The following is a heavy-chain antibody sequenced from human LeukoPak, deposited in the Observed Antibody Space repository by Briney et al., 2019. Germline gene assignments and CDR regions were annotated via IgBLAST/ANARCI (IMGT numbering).Heavy chain of an antibody. CDR2: ISGSGGST. J-gene: IGHJ6*02. V-gene: IGHV3-23*01. CDR3: VLWFGELFANYYYYYGMDV. D-gene: IGHD3-10*01. Sequence: GGSLRLSCAASGFTFSSYAMSWVRQAPGKGLEWVSAISGSGGSTYYADSVKGRFTISRDNSKNTLYLQMNSLRAEDTAVYYSVLWFGELFANYYYYYGMDVWGQGTTVTVSS. CDR1: GFTFSSYA.